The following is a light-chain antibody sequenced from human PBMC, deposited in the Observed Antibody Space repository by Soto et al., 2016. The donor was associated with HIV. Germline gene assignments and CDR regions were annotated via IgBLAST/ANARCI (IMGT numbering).Light chain of an antibody. Sequence: SYELTQPPSVSVAPGKTARITCGGHNIGDRSVHWYQQRPGQAPVLVVYDDDDRPSGIPERFSGSNSGNTATLTISRVEAGDEADYHCQVWHSSSDHRVFGGGTKLTVL. CDR1: NIGDRS. V-gene: IGLV3-21*03. CDR2: DDD. J-gene: IGLJ3*02. CDR3: QVWHSSSDHRV.